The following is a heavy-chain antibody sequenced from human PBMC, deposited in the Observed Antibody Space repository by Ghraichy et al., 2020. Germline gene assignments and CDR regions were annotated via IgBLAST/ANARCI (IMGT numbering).Heavy chain of an antibody. CDR1: GFTFDDYA. V-gene: IGHV3-9*01. CDR3: AKVGSGRSLSAGFDY. D-gene: IGHD3-10*01. J-gene: IGHJ4*02. CDR2: ISWNSGTI. Sequence: SLNISCAASGFTFDDYAIHWVRQAPGKGLEWVSGISWNSGTIGYADSVKGRFTISRDNAKNSLYLQMNSLRAEDTALYYCAKVGSGRSLSAGFDYWGQGTLVTVSS.